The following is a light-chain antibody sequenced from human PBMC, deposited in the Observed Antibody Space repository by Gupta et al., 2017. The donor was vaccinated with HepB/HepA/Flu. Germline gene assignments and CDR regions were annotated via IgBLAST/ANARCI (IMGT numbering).Light chain of an antibody. CDR1: QSLLHSNGYTY. V-gene: IGKV2-28*01. J-gene: IGKJ4*01. CDR2: LSS. Sequence: DIVVTQSPPSLHVTPGEPASSSCRSSQSLLHSNGYTYLDWYLQKAGQSPQLLIYLSSNRASGAPDRFSGSGSGTDFTLKISRVEAEDVGVYYCMQSLQTPTFGGGTKVEIK. CDR3: MQSLQTPT.